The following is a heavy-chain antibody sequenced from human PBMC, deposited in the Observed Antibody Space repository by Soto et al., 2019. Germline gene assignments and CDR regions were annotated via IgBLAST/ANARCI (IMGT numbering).Heavy chain of an antibody. CDR3: ARGDYYDSSGYYSYFDY. CDR1: GGSISSGGYY. D-gene: IGHD3-22*01. V-gene: IGHV4-31*03. CDR2: IYYSGST. J-gene: IGHJ4*02. Sequence: SETLSLTCTVSGGSISSGGYYWSWIRQHPGKGREWIGYIYYSGSTYYKPSLKSRVTISVDTSKNQFSLNLSSVTAADTAVYYCARGDYYDSSGYYSYFDYWGQVTLVTVSS.